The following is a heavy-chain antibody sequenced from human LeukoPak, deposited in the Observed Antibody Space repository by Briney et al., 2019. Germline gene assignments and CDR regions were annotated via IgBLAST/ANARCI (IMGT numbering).Heavy chain of an antibody. CDR1: GFTFSSYG. V-gene: IGHV3-30*02. CDR3: AKNDGNLPYYYYYMDV. J-gene: IGHJ6*03. Sequence: GGSLRLSCAASGFTFSSYGMHWVRQAPGKGLEWVAFIRYDGSNKYYADSVKGRFTISRDNSQNTLYLQMNSLRAEDTAVYFCAKNDGNLPYYYYYMDVWGIGTTVTVSS. D-gene: IGHD1-1*01. CDR2: IRYDGSNK.